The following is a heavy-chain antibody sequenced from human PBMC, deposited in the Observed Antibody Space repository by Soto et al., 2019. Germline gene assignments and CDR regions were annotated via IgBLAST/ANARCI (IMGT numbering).Heavy chain of an antibody. CDR3: GRDLRWSGQTYYRPV. Sequence: SETLSLTCTVSGGSISSYYWSWIRQPPGKGLEWIGYIYYSGSTNYNPSLKSRVTISVDTSKNQFSLKLSSVTAADTTVYYCGRDLRWSGQTYYRPVWAQGTSVTVSS. J-gene: IGHJ6*01. CDR2: IYYSGST. CDR1: GGSISSYY. V-gene: IGHV4-59*01. D-gene: IGHD3-10*01.